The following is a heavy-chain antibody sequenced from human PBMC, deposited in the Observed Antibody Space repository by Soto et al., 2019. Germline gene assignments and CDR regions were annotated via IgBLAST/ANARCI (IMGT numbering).Heavy chain of an antibody. D-gene: IGHD6-19*01. CDR1: GGSFSGYY. CDR3: ARDSPGIAVAGFPPPIDP. V-gene: IGHV4-34*01. CDR2: INHSGST. Sequence: PSETLSLTCAVYGGSFSGYYWSWIRQPPGKGLEWIGEINHSGSTNYNPSLKSRVTISVDTSKNQFSLKLSSVTAADTAVYYCARDSPGIAVAGFPPPIDPWGQGTLVTVSS. J-gene: IGHJ5*02.